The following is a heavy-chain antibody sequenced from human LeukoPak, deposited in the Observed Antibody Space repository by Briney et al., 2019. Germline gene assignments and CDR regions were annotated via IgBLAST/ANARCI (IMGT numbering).Heavy chain of an antibody. CDR2: INHSGST. V-gene: IGHV4-34*01. CDR3: ARPQYYYDSSGPSDAFDI. D-gene: IGHD3-22*01. CDR1: GGSFRGYY. J-gene: IGHJ3*02. Sequence: SETLSLTCAVYGGSFRGYYWSWIRQPPGKGLEWIGEINHSGSTNYNPSLKSRVTISVDTSKNQFSLKLSSVTAADTAVYYCARPQYYYDSSGPSDAFDIWGQGTMVTVSS.